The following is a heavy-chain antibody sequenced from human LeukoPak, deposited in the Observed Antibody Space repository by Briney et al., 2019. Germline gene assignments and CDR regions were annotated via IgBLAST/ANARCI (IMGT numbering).Heavy chain of an antibody. CDR3: ASTKPSYGMDV. Sequence: MSSETLSLTCAVSGGSISSSNWWSWVRQPPGKGLEWIGEIYHSGSTNYNPSLKSRVTISVDKSKNQFSLKLSSVTAADTAVYYCASTKPSYGMDVWGQGTTVTVSS. V-gene: IGHV4-4*02. CDR2: IYHSGST. J-gene: IGHJ6*02. CDR1: GGSISSSNW.